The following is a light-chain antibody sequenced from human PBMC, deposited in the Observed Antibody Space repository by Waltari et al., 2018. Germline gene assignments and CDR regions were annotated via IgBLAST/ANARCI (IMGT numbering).Light chain of an antibody. CDR3: QQRDNWPPFT. V-gene: IGKV3-11*01. CDR1: QNVNRN. Sequence: EILLTQSPVTLSLSPGERATLSCRASQNVNRNLAWNQHKPGQAPRLLIYDAAIRATGIPPRFSGSGSGTDFTLTISSLEPEDFAVYFCQQRDNWPPFTFGGGTKVEIK. J-gene: IGKJ4*01. CDR2: DAA.